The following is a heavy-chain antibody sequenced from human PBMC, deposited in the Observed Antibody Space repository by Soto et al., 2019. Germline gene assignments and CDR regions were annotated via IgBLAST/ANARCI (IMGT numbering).Heavy chain of an antibody. CDR3: ARLIYSSRGFDY. V-gene: IGHV1-46*01. Sequence: ASVKVSCKASGYTFTSYYMHWVRQAPGQGLEWMGMIIPSLGSTSYAQKFQGRVTITADKSTSTAYMELSSLRSEDTAVYYCARLIYSSRGFDYWGQGTLVTVSS. CDR1: GYTFTSYY. J-gene: IGHJ4*02. CDR2: IIPSLGST. D-gene: IGHD6-13*01.